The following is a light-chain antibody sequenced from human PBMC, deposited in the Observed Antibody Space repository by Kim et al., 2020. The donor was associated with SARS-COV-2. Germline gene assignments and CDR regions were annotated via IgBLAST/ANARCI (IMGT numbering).Light chain of an antibody. CDR3: QVWDSSTVV. J-gene: IGLJ2*01. CDR2: RDS. V-gene: IGLV3-9*01. Sequence: SYELTQPLSVSVALGQTARITCGGNNFGSKNVHWYQQKPGQAPVLVIYRDSNRPSGIPERFSGSNSGNTATLTISRAQAGDEADYYWQVWDSSTVVFGGGTQLTVL. CDR1: NFGSKN.